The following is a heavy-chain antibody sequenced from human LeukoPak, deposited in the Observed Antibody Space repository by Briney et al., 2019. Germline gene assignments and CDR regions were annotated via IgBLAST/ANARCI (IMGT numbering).Heavy chain of an antibody. V-gene: IGHV4-30-4*01. D-gene: IGHD2-15*01. CDR3: ARENCSGGSCYVWVVDY. CDR1: GGSISSGDYY. CDR2: IYYSGST. Sequence: PSETLSLTCTVSGGSISSGDYYWGWIRQPPGKGLEWIGYIYYSGSTYYNPSLKSRVTISVDTSKNQFSLKLSSVTAADTAVYYCARENCSGGSCYVWVVDYWGQGTLVTVSS. J-gene: IGHJ4*02.